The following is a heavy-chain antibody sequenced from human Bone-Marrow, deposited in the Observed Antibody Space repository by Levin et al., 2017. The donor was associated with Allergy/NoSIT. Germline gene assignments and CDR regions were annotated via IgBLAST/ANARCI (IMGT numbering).Heavy chain of an antibody. CDR3: ARVADYFYMDV. Sequence: PGGSLRLSCAASGFTFSRYDMHWVRQATGKGLEWVSGIGVGGETYYPVSVKGRFTISREDAKNSLSLQMNSLRTEDTAVYYCARVADYFYMDVWGKGTTVTVS. CDR2: IGVGGET. CDR1: GFTFSRYD. D-gene: IGHD2-15*01. J-gene: IGHJ6*03. V-gene: IGHV3-13*04.